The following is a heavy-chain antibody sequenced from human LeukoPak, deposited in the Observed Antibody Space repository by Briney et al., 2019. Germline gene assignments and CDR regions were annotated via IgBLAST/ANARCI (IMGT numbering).Heavy chain of an antibody. CDR2: INAGNGNT. V-gene: IGHV1-3*01. D-gene: IGHD2-2*01. CDR1: GYTFTSYA. J-gene: IGHJ6*04. Sequence: GASVKVSCKASGYTFTSYAMHWVRQAPGQRLEWMGWINAGNGNTKYSQKFQGRVTITRDTSASTAYMELSSLRSEDTAVYYCARKDIVVVPAAKVTPYYYYGMDVWGKGTTVTVSS. CDR3: ARKDIVVVPAAKVTPYYYYGMDV.